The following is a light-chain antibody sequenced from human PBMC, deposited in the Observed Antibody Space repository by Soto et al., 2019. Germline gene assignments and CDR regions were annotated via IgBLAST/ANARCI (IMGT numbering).Light chain of an antibody. CDR2: EVT. J-gene: IGLJ2*01. Sequence: QSALTQPPSASGSPGHSVTISCTGTSSDVGGYNYVSWYQQHPGKAPKVMIYEVTKRPSGVPDRFSGSKSGNTASLTVSGLQAEDEADYYCSSYAGSKNLLFGGGTKLTVL. CDR1: SSDVGGYNY. V-gene: IGLV2-8*01. CDR3: SSYAGSKNLL.